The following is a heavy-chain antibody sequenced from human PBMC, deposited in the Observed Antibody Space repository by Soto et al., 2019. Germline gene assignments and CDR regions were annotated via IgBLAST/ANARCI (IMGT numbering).Heavy chain of an antibody. CDR3: ARGTNLRFLEWPPIDY. CDR2: IKQDAKDI. D-gene: IGHD3-3*01. V-gene: IGHV3-7*01. CDR1: GFTFSDYW. J-gene: IGHJ4*02. Sequence: EVQLVESGGGLVQPGGSLRLSCAASGFTFSDYWMIWVRQAPGKGLEWVANIKQDAKDIYNVGSVRGRFTISRDNAGDTVFLQMNSVRADDTAVYYCARGTNLRFLEWPPIDYWGQGTLVTVSS.